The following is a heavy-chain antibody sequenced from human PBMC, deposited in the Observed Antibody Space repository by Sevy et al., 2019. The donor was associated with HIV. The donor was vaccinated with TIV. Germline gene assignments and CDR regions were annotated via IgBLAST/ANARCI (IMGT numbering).Heavy chain of an antibody. D-gene: IGHD1-1*01. Sequence: GGSLRLSCAASGFTFINHAMHWVRQAPGKGLEWVTVISYDGSNKYYADSVKGRFTISRDTSKSTVYLQMDSLRAEDTAVYYCARDLNRGYANYHYYGMDVRGQGTTVTVSS. CDR2: ISYDGSNK. J-gene: IGHJ6*02. CDR1: GFTFINHA. V-gene: IGHV3-30*04. CDR3: ARDLNRGYANYHYYGMDV.